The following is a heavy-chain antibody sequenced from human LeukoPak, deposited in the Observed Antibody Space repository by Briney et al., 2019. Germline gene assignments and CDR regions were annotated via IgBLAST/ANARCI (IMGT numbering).Heavy chain of an antibody. CDR2: INPGGANT. CDR3: ARDSEPSCGGDCYADY. D-gene: IGHD2-21*02. J-gene: IGHJ4*02. CDR1: GYTFTNYY. V-gene: IGHV1-46*01. Sequence: VASVKVSCKASGYTFTNYYIHWVRQAPGQGLEWMGLINPGGANTNYAQNFQGRVTMTRDTSTSTVYMEMSSLRSDDTAVYYCARDSEPSCGGDCYADYWGQGTLVTVSS.